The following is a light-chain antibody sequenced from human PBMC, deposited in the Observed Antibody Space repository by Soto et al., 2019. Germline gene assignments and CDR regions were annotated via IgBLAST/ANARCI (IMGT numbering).Light chain of an antibody. J-gene: IGLJ3*02. CDR3: ATRDERLSGRV. CDR2: SDN. Sequence: QSVLTQPPSASGTPGQRVNISCYGSSSNVGTNHVNWYQQLPGTAPKLLIYSDNQRPSGVPDRFSGSKSGTSASLAISGLQSEDEADYYCATRDERLSGRVFGGGTKLTVL. V-gene: IGLV1-44*01. CDR1: SSNVGTNH.